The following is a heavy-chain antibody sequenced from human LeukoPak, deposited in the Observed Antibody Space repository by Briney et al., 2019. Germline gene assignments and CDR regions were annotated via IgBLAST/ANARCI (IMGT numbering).Heavy chain of an antibody. D-gene: IGHD1-26*01. CDR3: AKYSASSHSLDY. CDR1: GFTFDDYG. V-gene: IGHV3-74*01. J-gene: IGHJ4*02. CDR2: IKSDGSIT. Sequence: GGSLRLSCAASGFTFDDYGMSWVRQAPGKGLVWVSCIKSDGSITTYADSVKGRFTISRDNAKNTLYLQMNSLRAEDTAVYYCAKYSASSHSLDYWGQGTLVTVSS.